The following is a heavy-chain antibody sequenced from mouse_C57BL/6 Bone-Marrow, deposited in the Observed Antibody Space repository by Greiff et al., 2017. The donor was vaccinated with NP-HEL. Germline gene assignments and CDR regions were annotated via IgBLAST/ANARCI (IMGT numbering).Heavy chain of an antibody. D-gene: IGHD4-1*01. Sequence: VQLQQPGAELVKPGASVTLSCTASGYTFTSYWMHWVKQRPGQGLEWIGMIHPNSGSTNYNEKFKSKATLTVDKSSSTAYMQLSSLTSEDSAVYYCARGGTGRIAYWGQGTLVTVSA. CDR2: IHPNSGST. CDR1: GYTFTSYW. J-gene: IGHJ3*01. V-gene: IGHV1-64*01. CDR3: ARGGTGRIAY.